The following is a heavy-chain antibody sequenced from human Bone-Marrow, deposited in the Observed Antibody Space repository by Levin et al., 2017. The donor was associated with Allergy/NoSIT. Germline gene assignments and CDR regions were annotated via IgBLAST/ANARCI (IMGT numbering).Heavy chain of an antibody. CDR3: AKATYYYGSGSYWPDYYYYGMDV. J-gene: IGHJ6*04. Sequence: GESLKISCASSVFTFISYFMHCFLQSPGNCLYLLSFISYYVSNKYYSDSVKGRFTISIDNSKNTLYLQMNSLRAEDTAVYYCAKATYYYGSGSYWPDYYYYGMDVWGKGTTVTVSS. CDR2: ISYYVSNK. V-gene: IGHV3-30*18. CDR1: VFTFISYF. D-gene: IGHD3-10*01.